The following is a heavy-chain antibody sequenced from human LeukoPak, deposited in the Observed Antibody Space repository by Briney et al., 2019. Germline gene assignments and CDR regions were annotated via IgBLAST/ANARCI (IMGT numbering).Heavy chain of an antibody. CDR1: GFTFSSYR. Sequence: GGSLRLSCAASGFTFSSYRMSWVRQAPGKGLEWVANIKQDGSEKYYVDSVKGRFTISRDNAKNSLYLQMNSLRAEDTAVYYCARESGVRYGDYFDYWGQGTLVTVSS. CDR2: IKQDGSEK. V-gene: IGHV3-7*01. D-gene: IGHD4-17*01. CDR3: ARESGVRYGDYFDY. J-gene: IGHJ4*02.